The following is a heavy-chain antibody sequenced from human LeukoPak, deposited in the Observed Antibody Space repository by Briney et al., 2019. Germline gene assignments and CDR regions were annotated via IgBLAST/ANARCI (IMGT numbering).Heavy chain of an antibody. CDR1: GGSISSYY. J-gene: IGHJ4*02. Sequence: ETLSLTCTVSGGSISSYYWSWLRQPPGKGLEWIGYIYYTGSTDYNPSLKSRVAISVDTSKNQFSLKLSSVTAADTAVYYCARGSKAAPGTFDYWGQGTLVTVSS. CDR3: ARGSKAAPGTFDY. CDR2: IYYTGST. V-gene: IGHV4-59*01. D-gene: IGHD6-13*01.